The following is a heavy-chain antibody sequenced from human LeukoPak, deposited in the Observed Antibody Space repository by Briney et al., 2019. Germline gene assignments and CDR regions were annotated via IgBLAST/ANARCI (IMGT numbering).Heavy chain of an antibody. Sequence: PGGSLRPSCAASGFTFSDHWMHWVRHVPGKGLVWVSRIKTDGSWTNDADSVKGRFTISRDNAENTLYLQMNSLRVEDTAVYYCVRGVGGSSYLDYWGQGALVTVSS. CDR1: GFTFSDHW. D-gene: IGHD3-16*01. CDR2: IKTDGSWT. J-gene: IGHJ4*02. CDR3: VRGVGGSSYLDY. V-gene: IGHV3-74*01.